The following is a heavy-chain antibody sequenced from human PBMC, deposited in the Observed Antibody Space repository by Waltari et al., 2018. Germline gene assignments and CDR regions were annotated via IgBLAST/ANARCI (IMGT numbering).Heavy chain of an antibody. D-gene: IGHD6-19*01. CDR1: RGASRGYY. CDR2: INHSGST. V-gene: IGHV4-34*01. Sequence: QVQLQQWGAGLLKPSETLSLTCAVYRGASRGYYWRWSRQSPGKGLEWIGEINHSGSTNYNPSLKSRVTISVDTSKNQFSLKVSSVTAADTAVYYCARQFSSGWYSEYWGQGTLVTVSS. CDR3: ARQFSSGWYSEY. J-gene: IGHJ4*02.